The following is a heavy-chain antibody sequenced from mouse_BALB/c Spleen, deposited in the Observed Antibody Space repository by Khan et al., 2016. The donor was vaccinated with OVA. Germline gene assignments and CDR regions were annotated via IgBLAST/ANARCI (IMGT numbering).Heavy chain of an antibody. CDR2: IAPANGNT. CDR3: VQPSYDPRNFEV. D-gene: IGHD2-10*02. J-gene: IGHJ1*01. V-gene: IGHV14-3*02. Sequence: EVQLQQSGAELVKPGASVKLSCTASGFNIKDTYVHWVKERPEQGLEWIGRIAPANGNTEYDPKFQGKATITADTSSNTSYLQLRGLTSEDSAVYYCVQPSYDPRNFEVWGAGTTVTVSS. CDR1: GFNIKDTY.